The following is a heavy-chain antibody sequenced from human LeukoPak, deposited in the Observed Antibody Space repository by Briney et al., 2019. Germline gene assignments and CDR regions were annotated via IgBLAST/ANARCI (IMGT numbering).Heavy chain of an antibody. CDR1: GGSISGSY. Sequence: SETLSLTCSVSGGSISGSYWSWIRQPPGKGLEYIGYSHYSGSTNYNSSLKSRVTISVDTSKNQFSLKLTSVTAADTAVYYCARLASNGARFDYWGQGTLVTVSS. CDR3: ARLASNGARFDY. V-gene: IGHV4-59*01. D-gene: IGHD1-26*01. CDR2: SHYSGST. J-gene: IGHJ4*02.